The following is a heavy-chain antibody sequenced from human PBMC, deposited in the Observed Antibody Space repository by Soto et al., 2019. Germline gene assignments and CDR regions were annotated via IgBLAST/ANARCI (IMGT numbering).Heavy chain of an antibody. CDR1: GGTFSSYA. V-gene: IGHV1-69*13. D-gene: IGHD3-10*01. Sequence: GASVKVSCKASGGTFSSYAISWVRQAPGQGLEWMGGIIPIFGTANYAQKFQGRVTITADESTGTAYMELSSLRSEDTAVYYCALIHYYGSGSYYYFDYWGQGTLVTVSS. CDR3: ALIHYYGSGSYYYFDY. CDR2: IIPIFGTA. J-gene: IGHJ4*02.